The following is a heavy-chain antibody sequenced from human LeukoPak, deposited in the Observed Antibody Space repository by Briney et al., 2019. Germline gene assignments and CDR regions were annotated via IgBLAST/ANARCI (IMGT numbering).Heavy chain of an antibody. CDR3: ARLVPPGWFDP. CDR2: INTSGTT. V-gene: IGHV4-61*02. Sequence: SETLSLTCTVSGGSITSGSYYWSWIRQPAGKGLEWIGRINTSGTTNYNPSLKSRVTMSVDTSNNQFSLELTSVTAADTAVYYCARLVPPGWFDPWGQGTLVTVSS. J-gene: IGHJ5*02. CDR1: GGSITSGSYY.